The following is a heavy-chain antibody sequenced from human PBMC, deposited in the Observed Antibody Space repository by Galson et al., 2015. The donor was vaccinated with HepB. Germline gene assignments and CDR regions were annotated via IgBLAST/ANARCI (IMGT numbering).Heavy chain of an antibody. CDR3: AKFRGMDIGEYHFDH. J-gene: IGHJ4*02. CDR1: GFAFKNYA. CDR2: ISGYDGRA. D-gene: IGHD2-2*03. Sequence: SLRLSCAASGFAFKNYAMSWVRQAPGQGLEWVSVISGYDGRAYYAESVRGRFTISRDNSKNTLFLQMNSLGVEDTALYYCAKFRGMDIGEYHFDHWGQGTLVTVSS. V-gene: IGHV3-23*01.